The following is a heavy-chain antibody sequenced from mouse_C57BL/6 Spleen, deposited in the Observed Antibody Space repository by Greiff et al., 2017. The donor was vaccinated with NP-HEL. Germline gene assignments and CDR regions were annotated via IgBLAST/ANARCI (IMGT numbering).Heavy chain of an antibody. CDR3: AREGSTVVKDYYAMDY. CDR2: IYPRSGNT. J-gene: IGHJ4*01. CDR1: GYTFTSYG. V-gene: IGHV1-81*01. D-gene: IGHD1-1*01. Sequence: VQLQQSGAELARPGASVKLSCKASGYTFTSYGISWVKQRTGQGLEWIGEIYPRSGNTYYNEKFKGKATLTADKSSSTAYMELRSLTSEDSAVYFCAREGSTVVKDYYAMDYWGQGTSVTVSS.